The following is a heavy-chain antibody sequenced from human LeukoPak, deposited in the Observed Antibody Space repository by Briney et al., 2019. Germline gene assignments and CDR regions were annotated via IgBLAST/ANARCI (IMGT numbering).Heavy chain of an antibody. J-gene: IGHJ4*02. Sequence: SETLSLTCSVSGGSISSSDYYWGWIRQPPGQGLVWIGTMFYSGITYYSPSLKSRVTISVDTSKNQFSLKLSSATAADTAVYFCARHGSSGVVITNFDYWGQGTLVTVSS. D-gene: IGHD3-3*01. CDR3: ARHGSSGVVITNFDY. V-gene: IGHV4-39*01. CDR2: MFYSGIT. CDR1: GGSISSSDYY.